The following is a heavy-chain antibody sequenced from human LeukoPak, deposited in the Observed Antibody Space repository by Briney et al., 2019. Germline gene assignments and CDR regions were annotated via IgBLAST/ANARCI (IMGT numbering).Heavy chain of an antibody. CDR1: GYTFTGYY. CDR3: ARASTYYDFWSGYYRRNNWFDP. D-gene: IGHD3-3*01. Sequence: ASVKVSCKASGYTFTGYYMHWVRQAPGQGLEWMGRINPNSGNTGYAQKFQGRVTMTRNTSISTAYMELSSLRSEDTAVYYCARASTYYDFWSGYYRRNNWFDPWGQGTLVTVSS. J-gene: IGHJ5*02. CDR2: INPNSGNT. V-gene: IGHV1-8*02.